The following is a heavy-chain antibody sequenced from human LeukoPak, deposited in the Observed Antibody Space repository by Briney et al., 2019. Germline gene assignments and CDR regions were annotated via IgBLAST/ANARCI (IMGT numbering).Heavy chain of an antibody. D-gene: IGHD3-10*02. Sequence: SETLSLTCTVSGGSISSSGYFWGWVRQPPGKGLEWIGNIYYTGSTYYNPSLKSRASISIDTSKNQFSLKLSSVTAADTAVYFCARGGTTTMFSFYWGQGTLVTVSS. CDR1: GGSISSSGYF. CDR2: IYYTGST. J-gene: IGHJ4*02. CDR3: ARGGTTTMFSFY. V-gene: IGHV4-39*07.